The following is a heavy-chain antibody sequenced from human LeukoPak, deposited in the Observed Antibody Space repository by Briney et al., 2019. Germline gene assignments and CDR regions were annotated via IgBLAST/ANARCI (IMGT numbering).Heavy chain of an antibody. D-gene: IGHD3-3*01. J-gene: IGHJ6*03. Sequence: SETLSLTCTVSGGSISSSSYYWGWIRQPPGKGLEWIGSIYYSGSTYYNPSLKSRVTISVDTSKNQVSLKLSSVTAADTAVYYCARGFSRYYYYMDVWGKGTTVTVSS. CDR3: ARGFSRYYYYMDV. CDR2: IYYSGST. CDR1: GGSISSSSYY. V-gene: IGHV4-39*07.